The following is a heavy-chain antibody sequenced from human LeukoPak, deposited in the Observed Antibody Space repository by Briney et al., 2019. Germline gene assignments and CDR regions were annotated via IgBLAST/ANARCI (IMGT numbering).Heavy chain of an antibody. V-gene: IGHV4-59*01. J-gene: IGHJ4*02. CDR2: ITYTGST. D-gene: IGHD3-16*01. Sequence: SETLSLTCNFSGGSNRSYNCNRIRQSPGKGLEWIGYITYTGSTDYDPSLKSRVTISVDTSRNQFSLRLNSVTAADTAVYYCARSYSFEYVWQYWGQGTPVTVSS. CDR3: ARSYSFEYVWQY. CDR1: GGSNRSYN.